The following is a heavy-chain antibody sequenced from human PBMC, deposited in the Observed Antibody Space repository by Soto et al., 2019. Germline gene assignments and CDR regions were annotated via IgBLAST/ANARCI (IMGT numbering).Heavy chain of an antibody. V-gene: IGHV4-34*01. D-gene: IGHD6-25*01. CDR2: INHSGST. CDR3: ARRSAAGP. J-gene: IGHJ5*02. CDR1: GGSFSGYY. Sequence: QVQLQQWGAGLLKPSETLSLTCAVYGGSFSGYYWSWIRQPPGKGLEWIGEINHSGSTNYNPSLRSIVSXSVDTAKNQFSLKLSPVTAADTAVYYWARRSAAGPWGQGTLVTVSS.